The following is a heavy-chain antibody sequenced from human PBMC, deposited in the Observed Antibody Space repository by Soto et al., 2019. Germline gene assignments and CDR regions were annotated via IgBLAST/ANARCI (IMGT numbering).Heavy chain of an antibody. CDR2: IKPSGGST. V-gene: IGHV1-46*01. J-gene: IGHJ5*02. D-gene: IGHD5-12*01. CDR3: ASVEGYSADERA. Sequence: QVQLVQSGAEVKRPGDSGTVSCKTSGYIFTSYWIHWVRQAPGQGLEWMGLIKPSGGSTTYAQKFQGRVTMTRDTPTSTVYMELRSLKSEDAAVYYCASVEGYSADERAWGQGTLVTVSS. CDR1: GYIFTSYW.